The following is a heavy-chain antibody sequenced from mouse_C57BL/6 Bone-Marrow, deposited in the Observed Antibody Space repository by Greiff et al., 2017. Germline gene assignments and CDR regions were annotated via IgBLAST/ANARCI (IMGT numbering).Heavy chain of an antibody. J-gene: IGHJ4*01. V-gene: IGHV1-69*01. CDR3: ATTMVYYYAMDY. Sequence: QVQLQQPGAELVMPGASVKLSCKASGYTFTSYWMHWVKQRPGHGLEWIGEIDPSDSYTNYNQKFKGKSTLTVDKSSSTAYMQLSSLTSEDSAVYYCATTMVYYYAMDYWGQGTSVTVSS. CDR2: IDPSDSYT. CDR1: GYTFTSYW. D-gene: IGHD2-2*01.